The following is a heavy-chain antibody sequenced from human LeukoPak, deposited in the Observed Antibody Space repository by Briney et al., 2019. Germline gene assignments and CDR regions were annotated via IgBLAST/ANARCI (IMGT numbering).Heavy chain of an antibody. D-gene: IGHD1-26*01. J-gene: IGHJ3*02. CDR1: GFTVSSNY. V-gene: IGHV3-66*01. Sequence: GGSLRLSCAASGFTVSSNYMSWVRQAPGKGLEWVSVIYGGGSTYLADSVKGRFTISRDNSKNTLYLQINSLRAEDTAVYYCAREIHSGRSDAFDIWGQGTMVTVSS. CDR2: IYGGGST. CDR3: AREIHSGRSDAFDI.